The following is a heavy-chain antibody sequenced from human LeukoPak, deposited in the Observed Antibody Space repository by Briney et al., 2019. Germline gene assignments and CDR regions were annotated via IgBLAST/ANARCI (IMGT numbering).Heavy chain of an antibody. CDR2: IYYSGST. CDR1: GGSISSYY. V-gene: IGHV4-59*01. J-gene: IGHJ3*02. Sequence: PSETLSLTCTVSGGSISSYYWSWIRQPPGKGLEWIGYIYYSGSTNYNPSLKSRVTISVDTSKNQFSLKLSSVTAADTAVYYCARDEVTMVRGVLLSDAFDIWGQGTTVTVSS. CDR3: ARDEVTMVRGVLLSDAFDI. D-gene: IGHD3-10*01.